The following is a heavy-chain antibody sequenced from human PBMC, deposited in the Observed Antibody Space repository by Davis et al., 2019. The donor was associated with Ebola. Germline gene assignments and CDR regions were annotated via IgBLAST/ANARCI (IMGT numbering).Heavy chain of an antibody. CDR3: ARREYYFDGSAYHVGAFDI. CDR1: GGFISAYY. Sequence: PSETLSLTCTVSGGFISAYYWSWIRQSPGKGLEWIGYIYYSGSTDYNPTLKSRATISADTSKNQFSLKLSSLTAADTAVYYCARREYYFDGSAYHVGAFDIWGQGTMVTVS. V-gene: IGHV4-59*08. J-gene: IGHJ3*02. D-gene: IGHD3-22*01. CDR2: IYYSGST.